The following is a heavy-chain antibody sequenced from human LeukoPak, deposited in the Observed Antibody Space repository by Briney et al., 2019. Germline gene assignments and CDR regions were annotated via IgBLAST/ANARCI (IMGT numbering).Heavy chain of an antibody. CDR1: GFIFSDYY. CDR2: MSSRGDTI. CDR3: AGGELISFFDY. D-gene: IGHD1-7*01. J-gene: IGHJ4*02. Sequence: GGSLRLSCEASGFIFSDYYMSWIRQPPGKGLEWVSFMSSRGDTIHYAESVKGRFTISRDNSKNTLYLQMNSLRAEDTAVYYCAGGELISFFDYWGQGTLVTVSS. V-gene: IGHV3-11*01.